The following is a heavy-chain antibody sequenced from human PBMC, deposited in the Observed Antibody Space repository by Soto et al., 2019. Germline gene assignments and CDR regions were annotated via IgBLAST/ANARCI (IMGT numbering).Heavy chain of an antibody. CDR1: GFTFSSYA. D-gene: IGHD2-2*01. CDR3: ARSWIVVVPAAENHFDY. CDR2: ISYDGSNK. V-gene: IGHV3-30-3*01. J-gene: IGHJ4*02. Sequence: LRLSCAASGFTFSSYAMHWVRQAPGKGLEWVAVISYDGSNKYYADSVKGRFTISRDNSKNTLYLQMNSLRAEDTAVYYCARSWIVVVPAAENHFDYWGQGTLVTVSS.